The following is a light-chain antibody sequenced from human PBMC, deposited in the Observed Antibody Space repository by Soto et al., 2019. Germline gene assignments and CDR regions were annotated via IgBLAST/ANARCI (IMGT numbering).Light chain of an antibody. Sequence: QSVLTQPPSASGTPGQRVTISCSGRSSNIGANPVNWYQQLPGKAPKVMIYDVDKRPSGVPDRFSGSKSGNTASLTISDLQTEDEADYYCCSNAGRPDVFGTGTKVTVL. V-gene: IGLV1-44*01. CDR1: SSNIGANP. J-gene: IGLJ1*01. CDR3: CSNAGRPDV. CDR2: DVD.